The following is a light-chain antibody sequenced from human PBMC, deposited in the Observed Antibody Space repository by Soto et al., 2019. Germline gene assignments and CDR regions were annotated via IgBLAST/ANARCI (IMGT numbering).Light chain of an antibody. CDR2: AAS. Sequence: DIQLTQSPSFLSASVGDRVTVTCRASQGISSFLAWYQQRPGKAPELLIYAASTLQSGVPSRFSGSGSGTDFTLTISSLQPEDFATYYCQQSHSTPSWTFGQGTKVDIK. V-gene: IGKV1-39*01. J-gene: IGKJ1*01. CDR3: QQSHSTPSWT. CDR1: QGISSF.